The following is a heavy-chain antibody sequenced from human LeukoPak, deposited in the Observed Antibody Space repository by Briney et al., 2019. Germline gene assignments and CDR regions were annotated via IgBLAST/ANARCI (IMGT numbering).Heavy chain of an antibody. CDR3: ARVLGATGDFDY. Sequence: SETLSLTCTVSGGSISSGDYYWSWIRQPPGKGLEWIGYIYYSGSTYYNPSLKSRVTISVDTSKNQFSLKLSSVTAADTAVYYCARVLGATGDFDYWGQGTLVTVSS. CDR2: IYYSGST. D-gene: IGHD1-26*01. CDR1: GGSISSGDYY. V-gene: IGHV4-30-4*02. J-gene: IGHJ4*02.